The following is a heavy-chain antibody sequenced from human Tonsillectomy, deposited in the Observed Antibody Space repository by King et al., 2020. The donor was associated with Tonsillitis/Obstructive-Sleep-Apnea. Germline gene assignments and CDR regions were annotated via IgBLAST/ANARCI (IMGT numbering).Heavy chain of an antibody. CDR2: IIPILRIT. Sequence: QLVQSGAEVKKPGSSVKVSCKTSGGTFNTYAISWVRQAPGQGLEWMGRIIPILRITNYAQKFQGRVTITADKSTSTAYMELSSLRSDDTAVYYCAGVAYYYDYYMDAWGKGTTVTVSS. D-gene: IGHD2-15*01. V-gene: IGHV1-69*09. CDR3: AGVAYYYDYYMDA. J-gene: IGHJ6*03. CDR1: GGTFNTYA.